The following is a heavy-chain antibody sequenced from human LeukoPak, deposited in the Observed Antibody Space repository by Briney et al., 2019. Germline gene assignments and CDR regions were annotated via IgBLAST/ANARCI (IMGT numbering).Heavy chain of an antibody. CDR1: GFTFSSYS. D-gene: IGHD4-23*01. Sequence: GGPLRLSCAASGFTFSSYSMSWVRQAPGKGLEWVSSISSSSSYIYYADSVKGRFTISRDNAKNSLYLQMNSLRAEDTAVYYCARDLPGGNSGFSDYWGQGTLVTVSS. J-gene: IGHJ4*02. CDR2: ISSSSSYI. CDR3: ARDLPGGNSGFSDY. V-gene: IGHV3-21*01.